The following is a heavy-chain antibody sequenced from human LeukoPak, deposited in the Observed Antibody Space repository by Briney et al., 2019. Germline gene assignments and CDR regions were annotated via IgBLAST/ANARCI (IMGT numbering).Heavy chain of an antibody. D-gene: IGHD2-21*02. Sequence: PSETLSLTCTVSGGSISSSSYYWGWIRQPPGKGLEWIGTMYYTGSTYYNPSLKSRGTISVDTSKKQFSLKLTSVTAADTTVYYCVRRPAYCGGDCWAYWGQGTLVSVSS. CDR3: VRRPAYCGGDCWAY. CDR1: GGSISSSSYY. CDR2: MYYTGST. J-gene: IGHJ4*02. V-gene: IGHV4-39*01.